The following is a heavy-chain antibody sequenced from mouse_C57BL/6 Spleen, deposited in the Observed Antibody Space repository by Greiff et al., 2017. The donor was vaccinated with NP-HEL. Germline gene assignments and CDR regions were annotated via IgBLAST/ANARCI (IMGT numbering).Heavy chain of an antibody. CDR3: ARPIYYGNYGGFAY. V-gene: IGHV5-12*01. J-gene: IGHJ3*01. Sequence: VQVVESGGGLVQPGGSLKLSCAASGFTFSDYYMYWVRQTPEKRLEWVAYISNGGGSTYYPDTVKGRFTISRDNAKNTLYLQMSRLKSEDTAMYYCARPIYYGNYGGFAYWGQGTLVTVSA. CDR1: GFTFSDYY. CDR2: ISNGGGST. D-gene: IGHD2-1*01.